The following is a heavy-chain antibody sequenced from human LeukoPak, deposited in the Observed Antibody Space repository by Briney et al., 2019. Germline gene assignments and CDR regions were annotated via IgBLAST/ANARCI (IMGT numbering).Heavy chain of an antibody. V-gene: IGHV1-18*01. D-gene: IGHD5-12*01. Sequence: ASVTVSYKPSGYTFTNYGISWVRQAPGQGVEGVGWISAYNGKTNYAQKLQGRVTMTTATSTSTAYMELRRLRSDDTAVYYCARDIVATIWKIIDYWGQGTLVTVSS. CDR3: ARDIVATIWKIIDY. J-gene: IGHJ4*02. CDR1: GYTFTNYG. CDR2: ISAYNGKT.